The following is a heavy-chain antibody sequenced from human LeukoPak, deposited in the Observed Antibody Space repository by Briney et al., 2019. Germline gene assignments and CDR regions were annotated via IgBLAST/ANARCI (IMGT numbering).Heavy chain of an antibody. CDR1: GGSFSGYY. D-gene: IGHD6-19*01. CDR2: INHSGST. Sequence: SETLSLTCAVYGGSFSGYYWSWIRQPPGKGLEWIGEINHSGSTNYNLSLKSRVTISVDTSKNQFSLKLSSVTAADTAVYYCARWVVSGWYYYGMDVWGQGTTVTVSS. V-gene: IGHV4-34*01. J-gene: IGHJ6*02. CDR3: ARWVVSGWYYYGMDV.